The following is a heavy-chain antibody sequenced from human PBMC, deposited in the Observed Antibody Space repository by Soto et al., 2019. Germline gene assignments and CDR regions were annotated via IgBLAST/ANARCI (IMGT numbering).Heavy chain of an antibody. CDR3: ARGHRITIFGIVRPYYGMDV. J-gene: IGHJ6*02. D-gene: IGHD3-3*01. V-gene: IGHV4-34*01. Sequence: SETLSLTCAVYGGSFSGYYWGWIRQPPGKGLEWIGEINHSGSTNYNPSLKSRVTISVDTSKNQFSLKVSSVTAADTAVYYCARGHRITIFGIVRPYYGMDVWGQGTTVTVSS. CDR2: INHSGST. CDR1: GGSFSGYY.